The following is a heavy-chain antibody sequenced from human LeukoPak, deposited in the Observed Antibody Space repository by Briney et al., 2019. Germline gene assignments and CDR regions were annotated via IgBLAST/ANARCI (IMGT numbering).Heavy chain of an antibody. CDR3: VKAHCGRASCSRAEY. CDR1: GFTFSSSG. V-gene: IGHV3-23*01. Sequence: GGSLRLSCAASGFTFSSSGMSWVRQAPGKGLEWVSAITGGGETTFYAVSVRGRFTISRDNSKNTLFLQMSRLQVEDAAVYYCVKAHCGRASCSRAEYWGRGTQVTVSS. D-gene: IGHD2-2*01. J-gene: IGHJ4*02. CDR2: ITGGGETT.